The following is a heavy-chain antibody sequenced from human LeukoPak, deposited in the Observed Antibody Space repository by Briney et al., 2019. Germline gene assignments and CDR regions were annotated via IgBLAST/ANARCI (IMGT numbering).Heavy chain of an antibody. Sequence: GGSLTQSCAASGFTFSGYSMNWVRQAPGKGLEWVSSISSSRSYIYYADSVKGRFTISRDNAKNSLYLQMNSLRAEDTAVDYCSSDESVVVVQAPAMQRGCVAYWGQGTLVTVSS. CDR3: SSDESVVVVQAPAMQRGCVAY. CDR1: GFTFSGYS. D-gene: IGHD2-2*01. J-gene: IGHJ4*02. V-gene: IGHV3-21*01. CDR2: ISSSRSYI.